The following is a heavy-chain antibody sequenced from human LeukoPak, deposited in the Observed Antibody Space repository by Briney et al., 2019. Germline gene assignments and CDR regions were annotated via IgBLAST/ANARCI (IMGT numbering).Heavy chain of an antibody. CDR2: INPNSGGT. CDR3: ARVLSGSGWYDY. CDR1: GYTFAANY. D-gene: IGHD6-19*01. J-gene: IGHJ4*02. V-gene: IGHV1-2*02. Sequence: ASVKVSCKASGYTFAANYMHWVRQASGQGLEWMGWINPNSGGTNYAQKFQGRVTMTRDTSISTAYMELSRLRSDDTAVYYCARVLSGSGWYDYWGQGTLVTVSS.